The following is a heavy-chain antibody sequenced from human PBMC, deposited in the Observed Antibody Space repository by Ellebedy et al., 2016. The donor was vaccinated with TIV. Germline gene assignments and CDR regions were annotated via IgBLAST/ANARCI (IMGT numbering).Heavy chain of an antibody. D-gene: IGHD1-14*01. CDR3: ATGPNQDFFDY. V-gene: IGHV4-31*03. CDR1: GGSISSGGYY. J-gene: IGHJ4*02. CDR2: IYYSGST. Sequence: LRLSCTVSGGSISSGGYYWSWIRQHPGKGLEWIGYIYYSGSTYYNPSLKSRVTISVDTSKNQFSLKLSSVTAADTAVYYCATGPNQDFFDYWGQGTLVTVSS.